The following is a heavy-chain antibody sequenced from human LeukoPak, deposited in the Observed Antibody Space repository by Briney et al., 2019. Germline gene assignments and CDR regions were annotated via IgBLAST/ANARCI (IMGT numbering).Heavy chain of an antibody. CDR3: ARGPLYCSSTSCPRGYFDY. Sequence: SVKVSCKASGGTFSSYTISWVRQAPGQGLEWMGRIVPILGIANYAQKFQGRVTITADKSTSTAYMELSSLRSEDTAVYYCARGPLYCSSTSCPRGYFDYWGQGTLVTVSS. J-gene: IGHJ4*02. CDR1: GGTFSSYT. D-gene: IGHD2-2*01. V-gene: IGHV1-69*02. CDR2: IVPILGIA.